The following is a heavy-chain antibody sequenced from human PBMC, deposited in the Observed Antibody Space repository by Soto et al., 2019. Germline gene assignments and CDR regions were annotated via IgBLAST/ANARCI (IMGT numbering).Heavy chain of an antibody. CDR3: ARGRDSSSSVGAFDI. CDR1: GGSFSGYY. V-gene: IGHV4-34*01. D-gene: IGHD6-6*01. CDR2: INHSGST. J-gene: IGHJ3*02. Sequence: SETLSLTCAVYGGSFSGYYWSWIRQPPGKGLEWIGEINHSGSTNYNPSLKSRVTISVDTSKNQFSLKLSSVTAADTAVYYCARGRDSSSSVGAFDIWGQGTMVTVSS.